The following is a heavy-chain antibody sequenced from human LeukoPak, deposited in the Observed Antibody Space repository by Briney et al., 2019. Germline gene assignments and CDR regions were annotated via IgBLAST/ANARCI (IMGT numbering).Heavy chain of an antibody. D-gene: IGHD5-18*01. J-gene: IGHJ4*02. Sequence: GGSLRLSCAASGFTFSSYSMNWVRQAPGKGLEWVSYISSSSSTIYYADSVKGRFTISRDNAKNSLYLQMNSLRAEDTAVYYCARDTSGYTFDDWGQGTLVTVSS. CDR2: ISSSSSTI. CDR1: GFTFSSYS. CDR3: ARDTSGYTFDD. V-gene: IGHV3-48*04.